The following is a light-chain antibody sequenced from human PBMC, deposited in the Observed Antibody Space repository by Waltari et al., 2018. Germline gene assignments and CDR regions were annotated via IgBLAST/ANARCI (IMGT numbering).Light chain of an antibody. CDR2: NNN. V-gene: IGLV1-47*02. J-gene: IGLJ3*02. CDR1: TSNIGANL. CDR3: AVWDERVRGRV. Sequence: QSVLTQPHSASGTPGQRVTISCSGSTSNIGANLVYWYQQLTGKAPKLLIYNNNQRPSGVPDRFSDSKSGTSASLAISVLRSEDEAEYYCAVWDERVRGRVFGGGTKLTVL.